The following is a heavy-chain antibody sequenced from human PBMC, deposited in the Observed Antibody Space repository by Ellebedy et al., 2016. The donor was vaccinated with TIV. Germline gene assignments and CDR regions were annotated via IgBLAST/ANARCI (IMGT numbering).Heavy chain of an antibody. D-gene: IGHD1-26*01. V-gene: IGHV3-30*18. CDR3: AKIRAQWEPLDY. CDR1: GLTFSSFA. CDR2: ISDDGSNK. Sequence: GGSLRLXXAASGLTFSSFAIHWVCQAPGKGLEWVAVISDDGSNKYYIDSVKGRFTISRDNSKNTLYLQMNSLRAEDTAVYYCAKIRAQWEPLDYWGQGTLVTVSS. J-gene: IGHJ4*02.